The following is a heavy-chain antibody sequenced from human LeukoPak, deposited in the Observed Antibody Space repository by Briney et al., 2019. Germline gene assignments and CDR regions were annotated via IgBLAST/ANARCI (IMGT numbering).Heavy chain of an antibody. V-gene: IGHV4-59*12. J-gene: IGHJ5*02. CDR3: ARDYSSGWYFTTNWFDP. D-gene: IGHD6-19*01. CDR2: IYYSGST. CDR1: GGSISSYY. Sequence: SETLSLTCTVSGGSISSYYWSWIRQSPGKGLEWIGYIYYSGSTNYNPSLKSRVTISVDTSKNQFSLKLSSVTAADTAVYYCARDYSSGWYFTTNWFDPWGQGTLVTVSS.